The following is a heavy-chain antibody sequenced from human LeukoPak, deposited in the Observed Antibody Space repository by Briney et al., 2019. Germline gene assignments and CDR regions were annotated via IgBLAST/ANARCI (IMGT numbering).Heavy chain of an antibody. CDR3: ARGTRGDYFDY. CDR2: ISSSGSTI. J-gene: IGHJ4*02. Sequence: GGSLRLSCAASGFTFSSYEMNWVRQAPGKGLEWVSYISSSGSTIYYADSVKGRFTTSRDNDKNSLYLQMNSLRAEDTAVCYCARGTRGDYFDYWGQGTLVTVSS. CDR1: GFTFSSYE. V-gene: IGHV3-48*03.